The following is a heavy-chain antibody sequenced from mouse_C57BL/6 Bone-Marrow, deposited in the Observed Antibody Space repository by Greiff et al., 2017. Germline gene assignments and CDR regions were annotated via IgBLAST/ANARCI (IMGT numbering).Heavy chain of an antibody. V-gene: IGHV1-82*01. Sequence: QVQLQQSGPELVKPGASVKISCKASGYAFSSSWMNWVKQRPGKGLEWIGRIYPGDGDTNYNGKFKGKATLTADKSSSTAYMQLSSLTSEDSAVYFCARDYDYDDGRPGYAMDYWGQGTSVTVSS. J-gene: IGHJ4*01. CDR3: ARDYDYDDGRPGYAMDY. CDR2: IYPGDGDT. D-gene: IGHD2-4*01. CDR1: GYAFSSSW.